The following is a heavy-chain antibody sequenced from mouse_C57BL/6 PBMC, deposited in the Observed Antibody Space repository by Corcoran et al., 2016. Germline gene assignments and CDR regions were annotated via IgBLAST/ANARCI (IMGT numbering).Heavy chain of an antibody. V-gene: IGHV1-80*01. D-gene: IGHD3-2*02. CDR2: IYPGDGDT. CDR3: ARRPDSSGGYAMDY. Sequence: QVQLQQSGAELVKPGASVKISCKASGYTFSSYWMNWVKQRPGKGLEWIGQIYPGDGDTNYNGKFKGKATLTADKSSSTAYMQLSSLTSEDSAVYFCARRPDSSGGYAMDYWGQGTSVTVSS. J-gene: IGHJ4*01. CDR1: GYTFSSYW.